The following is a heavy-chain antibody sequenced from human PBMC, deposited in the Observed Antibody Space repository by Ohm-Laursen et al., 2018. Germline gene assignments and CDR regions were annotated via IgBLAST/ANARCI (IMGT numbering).Heavy chain of an antibody. CDR2: ISGSGGST. CDR1: GFTFSSYA. Sequence: GSLRLSCSASGFTFSSYAMSWVRQAPGKGLEWVSAISGSGGSTYYADSVKGRFTISRDNSKNTLYLQMNSLRAEDTAVYYCAKDEPWDYGDDRYYYYYGMDVWGQGTTVTVSS. D-gene: IGHD4-17*01. CDR3: AKDEPWDYGDDRYYYYYGMDV. J-gene: IGHJ6*02. V-gene: IGHV3-23*01.